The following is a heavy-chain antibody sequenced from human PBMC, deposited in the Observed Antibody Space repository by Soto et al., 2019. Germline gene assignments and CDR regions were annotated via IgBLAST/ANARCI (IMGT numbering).Heavy chain of an antibody. D-gene: IGHD6-19*01. CDR1: GFSFSSYA. J-gene: IGHJ5*02. V-gene: IGHV3-30-3*01. Sequence: QVRLVESGGGVVQPGRSLRLSCTASGFSFSSYAMYWFRQPPGKGLEWVAVISHDGINKHYADSVKGRVTVSRDNSNHSLDLQLHSLRGENTAMYYCARDMYSSDYFVQLFVPWGQGTLVTVSS. CDR2: ISHDGINK. CDR3: ARDMYSSDYFVQLFVP.